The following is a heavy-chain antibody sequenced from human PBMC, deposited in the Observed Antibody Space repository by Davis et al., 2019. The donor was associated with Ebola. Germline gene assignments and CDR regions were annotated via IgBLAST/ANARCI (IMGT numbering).Heavy chain of an antibody. V-gene: IGHV3-13*01. D-gene: IGHD3-10*01. CDR2: INSAGDA. J-gene: IGHJ6*02. CDR1: GFTFSNYD. Sequence: GESLKISCAASGFTFSNYDMHWVRQVTGKGLEWVSSINSAGDAYYPGSVKGRFTISRENAKNSLYLRMNSLRAGDTAVYYCVRAYGSGSYTNYYSYGMDVWGQGTTVTVSS. CDR3: VRAYGSGSYTNYYSYGMDV.